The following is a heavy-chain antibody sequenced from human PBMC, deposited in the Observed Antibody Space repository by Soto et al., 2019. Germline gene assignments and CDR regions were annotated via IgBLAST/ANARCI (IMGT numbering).Heavy chain of an antibody. V-gene: IGHV4-59*01. Sequence: AFQTLSVPCTVSWGSISSFYGSWILKTPGKGLEWIGYIYYSGSTNYKPSLKSRVTISVDTSKNQFSLKLSSVTAADTAVYYCARGAFLDYGDYVFGYWGQGTLVPVSS. D-gene: IGHD4-17*01. CDR1: WGSISSFY. CDR2: IYYSGST. J-gene: IGHJ4*02. CDR3: ARGAFLDYGDYVFGY.